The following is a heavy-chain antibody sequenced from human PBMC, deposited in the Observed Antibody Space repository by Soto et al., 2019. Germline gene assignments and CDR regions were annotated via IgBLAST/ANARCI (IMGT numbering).Heavy chain of an antibody. CDR2: INPKSGDK. Sequence: ASVKLCSKASGYTFTGHIIHWLRQDPGQGFEWMGWINPKSGDKLYAQKFQGRVTMTRDTSISTVYMDFTRLTSDDTAIYYCARDLFPAEKNWNDAYNYFDPWGQGTLVTVSS. J-gene: IGHJ5*02. D-gene: IGHD1-1*01. CDR3: ARDLFPAEKNWNDAYNYFDP. V-gene: IGHV1-2*02. CDR1: GYTFTGHI.